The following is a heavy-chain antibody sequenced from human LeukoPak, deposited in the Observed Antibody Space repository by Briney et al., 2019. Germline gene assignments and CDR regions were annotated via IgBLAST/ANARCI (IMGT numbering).Heavy chain of an antibody. D-gene: IGHD3-10*01. CDR3: ARNLGSRDRFDP. V-gene: IGHV4-39*07. Sequence: SETLSLTCTVSGGSISSSSYYWGWIRQPPGKGLEWIGSIYYSGSTYYNPSLKSRVTISVDTSKNQFSLKLSSVTAADTAVYYCARNLGSRDRFDPWAREPWSPSPQ. CDR2: IYYSGST. J-gene: IGHJ5*02. CDR1: GGSISSSSYY.